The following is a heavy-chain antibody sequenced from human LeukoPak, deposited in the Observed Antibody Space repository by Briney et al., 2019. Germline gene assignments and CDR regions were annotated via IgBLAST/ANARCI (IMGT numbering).Heavy chain of an antibody. Sequence: PSETLSLTCTVSGGSISSSSYYWGWIRQPPGKGLEWIGSIYYSGSTYYNPSLKSRVTISVDTSKNQFSLKLSSVTAADTAVYYCASVDIITMVRGVINWGQGTLVTVSS. CDR1: GGSISSSSYY. V-gene: IGHV4-39*01. CDR3: ASVDIITMVRGVIN. J-gene: IGHJ4*02. CDR2: IYYSGST. D-gene: IGHD3-10*01.